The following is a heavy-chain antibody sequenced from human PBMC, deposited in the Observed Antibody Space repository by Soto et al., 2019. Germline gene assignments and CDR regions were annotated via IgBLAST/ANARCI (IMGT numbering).Heavy chain of an antibody. D-gene: IGHD6-19*01. J-gene: IGHJ5*02. CDR1: GFTFSSYS. CDR3: ARERYSSGLNWFDP. Sequence: EVQLVESGGGLVQPGGSLRLSCAASGFTFSSYSMNWARQAPGKGLEWVSYISSSSSTIYYADSVKGRFTISRDNAKNSLYLQMNSLRDEDTAVYYCARERYSSGLNWFDPWGQGTLVTVSS. V-gene: IGHV3-48*02. CDR2: ISSSSSTI.